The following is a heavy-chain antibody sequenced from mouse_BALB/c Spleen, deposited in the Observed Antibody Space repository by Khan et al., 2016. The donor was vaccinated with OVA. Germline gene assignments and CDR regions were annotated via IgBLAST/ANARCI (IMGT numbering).Heavy chain of an antibody. Sequence: QVRLQQSGAELARPGASVKLSCKASGYTFTDYYINWVKQRTGQGLEWIGEISPGSGDTYYNEKFKGKATLTADKSSSTVYMPRSSLTAEASAVYFCARRNYFGYTFAYWGQGTLVTVSA. V-gene: IGHV1-77*01. J-gene: IGHJ3*01. CDR2: ISPGSGDT. CDR1: GYTFTDYY. CDR3: ARRNYFGYTFAY. D-gene: IGHD1-2*01.